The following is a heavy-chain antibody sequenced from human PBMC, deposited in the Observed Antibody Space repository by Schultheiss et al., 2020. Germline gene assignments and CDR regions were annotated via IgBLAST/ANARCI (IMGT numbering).Heavy chain of an antibody. CDR3: ARLLSGYSYAADY. CDR1: GYSFTSYW. J-gene: IGHJ4*02. CDR2: IDPSDSYT. V-gene: IGHV5-10-1*01. Sequence: GESLKISCKGSGYSFTSYWISWVRQMPGKGLEWMGRIDPSDSYTNYSPSFQGHVTISADKSISTAYLQWSSLKASDTAMYYCARLLSGYSYAADYWGQGTLVTVSA. D-gene: IGHD5-18*01.